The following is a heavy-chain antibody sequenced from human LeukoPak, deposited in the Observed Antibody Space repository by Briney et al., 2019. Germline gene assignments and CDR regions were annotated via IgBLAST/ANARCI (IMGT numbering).Heavy chain of an antibody. V-gene: IGHV1-69*05. CDR1: GGTFSSYA. CDR2: IIPIFGTA. CDR3: AGRTGRGVDY. Sequence: ASVKVSCKASGGTFSSYAIGWVRQAPGQGLEWMGGIIPIFGTANYAQKFQGRVTITTDESTSTAYMELSSLRSEDTAVYYCAGRTGRGVDYWGQGTLVTVSS. D-gene: IGHD1-1*01. J-gene: IGHJ4*02.